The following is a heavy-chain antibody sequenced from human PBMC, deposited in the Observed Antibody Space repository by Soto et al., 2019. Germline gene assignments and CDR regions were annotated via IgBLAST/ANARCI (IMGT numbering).Heavy chain of an antibody. CDR1: GFTFSSYA. CDR2: ISGSGGST. J-gene: IGHJ3*02. CDR3: AKDKVGQQLAHDAFDI. Sequence: GGSLRLSCAASGFTFSSYAMSWVRQAPGKGLEWVSAISGSGGSTCYADSVKGRFTISRDNSKNTLYLQMNSLRAEDTAVYYCAKDKVGQQLAHDAFDIWGQGTMVTVSS. D-gene: IGHD6-13*01. V-gene: IGHV3-23*01.